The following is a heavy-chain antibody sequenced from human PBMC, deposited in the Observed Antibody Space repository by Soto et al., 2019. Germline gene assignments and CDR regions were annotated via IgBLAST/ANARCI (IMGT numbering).Heavy chain of an antibody. V-gene: IGHV1-69*13. CDR2: IIPIFGTA. J-gene: IGHJ5*02. Sequence: SVKVSCKASGYTFASYAMHWVRQAPGQGLEWMGGIIPIFGTANYAQKFQGRVTITADESTSTAYMELSSLRSEDTAVYYCAICLRGPDIAVVNGLDPWGQGTLVTVSS. CDR3: AICLRGPDIAVVNGLDP. CDR1: GYTFASYA. D-gene: IGHD2-2*01.